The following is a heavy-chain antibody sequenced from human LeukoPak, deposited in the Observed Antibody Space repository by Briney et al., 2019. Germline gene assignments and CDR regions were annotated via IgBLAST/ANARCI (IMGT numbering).Heavy chain of an antibody. CDR3: ARDRWEGYCSGGSCQKTFDI. CDR2: IYTSGST. V-gene: IGHV4-4*07. CDR1: GGSISSYY. D-gene: IGHD2-15*01. J-gene: IGHJ3*02. Sequence: SETLSLTCTVSGGSISSYYWSWIRQPAGKGLELIGRIYTSGSTNYNPSLKSRVTMSVDTSKNQFSLKLSSVTAADTAVYYCARDRWEGYCSGGSCQKTFDIWGQGTMVTVSS.